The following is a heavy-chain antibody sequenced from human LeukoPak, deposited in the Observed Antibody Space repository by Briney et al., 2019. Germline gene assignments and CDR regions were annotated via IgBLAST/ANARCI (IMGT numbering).Heavy chain of an antibody. V-gene: IGHV1-69*13. J-gene: IGHJ4*02. CDR3: ASHYYDSSGYYYVFDY. D-gene: IGHD3-22*01. Sequence: ASVKVSCKASGGTFSSYAISWVRQAPGQGLGWMGGIIPIFGTANCAQKFQGRVTITADESTSTAYMELSSLRSEDTAVYCCASHYYDSSGYYYVFDYWGQGTLVTVSS. CDR1: GGTFSSYA. CDR2: IIPIFGTA.